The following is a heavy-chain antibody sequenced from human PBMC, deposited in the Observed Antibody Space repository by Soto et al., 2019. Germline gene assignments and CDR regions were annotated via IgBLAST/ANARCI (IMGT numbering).Heavy chain of an antibody. CDR2: ISGSGDTK. V-gene: IGHV3-48*02. Sequence: EVQLVESGGGLVQPGGSLRLSCASSGFTFSSCSMNWVRQAPGTGLGWVSFISGSGDTKYYADSVKGRFTISRDKAKNSLYLQMSSLRDEDTAVYYCAKYCSSDVCFDYWGQGTLVTVSS. J-gene: IGHJ4*02. D-gene: IGHD2-8*01. CDR3: AKYCSSDVCFDY. CDR1: GFTFSSCS.